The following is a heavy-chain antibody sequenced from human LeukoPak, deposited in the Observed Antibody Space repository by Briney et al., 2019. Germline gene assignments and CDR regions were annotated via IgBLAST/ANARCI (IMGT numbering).Heavy chain of an antibody. CDR1: GGTFSSYA. Sequence: ASVKVSCKASGGTFSSYAISWVRQAPGQGLEWMGGIIPIFGTANYAQKFQGRVTITADESTSTAYMELSSLRSEDTAVYYCARDRGSSPATLFDPWGQGTLVTVSS. CDR2: IIPIFGTA. V-gene: IGHV1-69*13. CDR3: ARDRGSSPATLFDP. J-gene: IGHJ5*02. D-gene: IGHD6-13*01.